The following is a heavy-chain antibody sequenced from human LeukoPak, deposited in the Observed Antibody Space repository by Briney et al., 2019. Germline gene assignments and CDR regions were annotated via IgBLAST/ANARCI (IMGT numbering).Heavy chain of an antibody. D-gene: IGHD3-3*01. CDR3: ARLGYDFWSGYYSWFDP. CDR1: GYTFTSYG. CDR2: ISAYNGNT. Sequence: GASVKVSCKASGYTFTSYGISWVRQAPGQGLEWMGWISAYNGNTNYAQKLQGRVTMTTDTSTSTAYMELRSLRSDDTAVYYCARLGYDFWSGYYSWFDPWGQGTLVTVSS. V-gene: IGHV1-18*01. J-gene: IGHJ5*02.